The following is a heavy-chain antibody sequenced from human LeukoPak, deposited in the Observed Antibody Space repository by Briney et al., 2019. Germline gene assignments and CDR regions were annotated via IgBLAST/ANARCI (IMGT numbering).Heavy chain of an antibody. D-gene: IGHD1-26*01. V-gene: IGHV3-30-3*01. Sequence: EPGGSLRLSCAASGFTFSSYAMHWVRQAPGKGLEWVAVISYDGSNKYYADSVKGRFTISRDNSKNTLYLQMNSLRAEDTAVYYCASLYSGSSGPAFDIWGQGTMVTVSS. CDR1: GFTFSSYA. J-gene: IGHJ3*02. CDR2: ISYDGSNK. CDR3: ASLYSGSSGPAFDI.